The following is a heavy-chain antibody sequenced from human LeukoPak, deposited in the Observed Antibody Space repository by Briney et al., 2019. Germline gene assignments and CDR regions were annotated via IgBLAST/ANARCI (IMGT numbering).Heavy chain of an antibody. Sequence: GASVKVSCKASGGTFSSYAISWVRQAPGQGLEWMGGIIPIFGTANYAQKFQGRVTITADESTSTAYTELSSLRSEDTAVYYCARGAYSSGYYHTPPYYFDYWGQGTLVTVSS. CDR2: IIPIFGTA. CDR3: ARGAYSSGYYHTPPYYFDY. D-gene: IGHD3-22*01. V-gene: IGHV1-69*13. CDR1: GGTFSSYA. J-gene: IGHJ4*02.